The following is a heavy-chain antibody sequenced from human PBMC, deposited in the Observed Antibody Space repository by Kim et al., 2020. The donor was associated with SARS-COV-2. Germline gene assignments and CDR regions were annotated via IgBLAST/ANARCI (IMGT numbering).Heavy chain of an antibody. CDR1: GFTFLIYS. CDR3: ATGFNYYQSLPEY. CDR2: ITSGSDTI. D-gene: IGHD3-10*01. Sequence: GGSLRLSCAASGFTFLIYSMNWVRQAPGKGLEWVSSITSGSDTIYYADSMKGRFTISRDNTKNSLYLQMNSLRAEDTAVYYCATGFNYYQSLPEYWGQGTLVTVSS. V-gene: IGHV3-48*04. J-gene: IGHJ4*02.